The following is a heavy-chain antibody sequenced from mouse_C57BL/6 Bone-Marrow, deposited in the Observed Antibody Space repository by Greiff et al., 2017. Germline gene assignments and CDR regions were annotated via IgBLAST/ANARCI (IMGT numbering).Heavy chain of an antibody. Sequence: EVQLQQSGPGLVKPSQTVFLTCTVTGISITTGNYRWSRIRQFPGNKLEWIGYIYYSGTITYNPSLTSRTTLTRDTPKNQFFLEMNSLTAEDTATYYCARDWDVGGYFDYWGQGTTLTVSS. V-gene: IGHV3-5*01. J-gene: IGHJ2*01. CDR1: GISITTGNYR. CDR2: IYYSGTI. CDR3: ARDWDVGGYFDY. D-gene: IGHD4-1*01.